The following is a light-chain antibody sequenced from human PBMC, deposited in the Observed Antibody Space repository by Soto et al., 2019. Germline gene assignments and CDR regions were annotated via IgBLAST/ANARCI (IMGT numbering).Light chain of an antibody. Sequence: QSVLTQPASVSGSPGQSITISCTGTSSDFGSNYLVSWYQQHPGKAPKLMIYEGTERPSGISNRFSGSKSGNTASLTISGLQAEDEADYFCCSYAGRVFGGGTKLTVL. CDR3: CSYAGRV. CDR1: SSDFGSNYL. CDR2: EGT. J-gene: IGLJ2*01. V-gene: IGLV2-23*01.